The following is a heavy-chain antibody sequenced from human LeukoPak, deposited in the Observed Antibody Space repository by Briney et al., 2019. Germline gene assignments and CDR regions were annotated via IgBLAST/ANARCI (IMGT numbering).Heavy chain of an antibody. Sequence: LGGSLRLSCAASGFTFSSYAMSWVRQAPGKGLEWVSAISGSGGSTYYADSVKGRFTISRDNSKNTLYLQMNSLRAEDTALYYCAKEYSSGRDPDDGAFDIWGQGTMVTVSS. CDR1: GFTFSSYA. D-gene: IGHD6-19*01. CDR2: ISGSGGST. J-gene: IGHJ3*02. V-gene: IGHV3-23*01. CDR3: AKEYSSGRDPDDGAFDI.